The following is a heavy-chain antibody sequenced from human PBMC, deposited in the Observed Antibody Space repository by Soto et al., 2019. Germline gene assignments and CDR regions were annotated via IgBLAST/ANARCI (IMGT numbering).Heavy chain of an antibody. J-gene: IGHJ4*02. V-gene: IGHV3-23*01. Sequence: EVQLLESGGDLVQPGGSLRLSCAASGFTFSSYAMNWVRQAPGKGLEWVSTISASGGSTYYTDSVKGRFTISRDNSKNTLSLQMNRLRAEDTAIYYCARDPSTGSADYWGQGTLVTVSS. CDR3: ARDPSTGSADY. D-gene: IGHD3-9*01. CDR1: GFTFSSYA. CDR2: ISASGGST.